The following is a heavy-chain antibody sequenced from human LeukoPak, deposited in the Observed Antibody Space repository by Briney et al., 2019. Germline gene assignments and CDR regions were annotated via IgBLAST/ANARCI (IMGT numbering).Heavy chain of an antibody. D-gene: IGHD6-13*01. J-gene: IGHJ4*02. V-gene: IGHV3-23*01. CDR2: VSGSDST. Sequence: GGSLRLSCAASGFTFSIYAMCWVRQAPGKGLEWVSAVSGSDSTYYADSVKGRITISRDNSRNTLYLQMNSLRAEDTAIYYCAKGGMRQQLIDYWGQGTLVTVSS. CDR3: AKGGMRQQLIDY. CDR1: GFTFSIYA.